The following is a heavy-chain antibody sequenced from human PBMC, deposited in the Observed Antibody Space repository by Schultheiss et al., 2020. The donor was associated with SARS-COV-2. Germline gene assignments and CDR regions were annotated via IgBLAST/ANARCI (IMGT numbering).Heavy chain of an antibody. CDR3: AQSSGYYVLDY. D-gene: IGHD3-22*01. J-gene: IGHJ4*02. V-gene: IGHV4-34*01. CDR1: GGSFSGYY. Sequence: SQTLSLTCAVYGGSFSGYYWGWIRQPPGKGLEWIGSIYHSGSTYYNPSLKSRVTISVDTSKNQFSLKLSSVTAADTAVYYCAQSSGYYVLDYWGQGTLVTVSS. CDR2: IYHSGST.